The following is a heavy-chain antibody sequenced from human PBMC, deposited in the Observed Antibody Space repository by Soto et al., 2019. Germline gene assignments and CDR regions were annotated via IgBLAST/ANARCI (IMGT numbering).Heavy chain of an antibody. V-gene: IGHV1-3*01. CDR1: GYTFTSYA. D-gene: IGHD6-13*01. Sequence: QVQLVQSGAEVKKPGASVKVSCKASGYTFTSYAMHWVRQAPGQRLEWMGWINAGNGNTKYSQKFQGRVTITRDTSASTAYMELSSLRSEDTAVYYCARDHLQGSWYYYNTPDDAFDIWGQGTMVTVSS. CDR3: ARDHLQGSWYYYNTPDDAFDI. J-gene: IGHJ3*02. CDR2: INAGNGNT.